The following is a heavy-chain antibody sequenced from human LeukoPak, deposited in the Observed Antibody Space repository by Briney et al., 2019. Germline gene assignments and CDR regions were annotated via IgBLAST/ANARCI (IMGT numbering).Heavy chain of an antibody. CDR1: GYTFTSYG. J-gene: IGHJ5*02. CDR3: SRAKGYCSSTSCRDNWFDP. Sequence: ASVKVSCKASGYTFTSYGISWVRQAPGQGREWMGWMSVYNGNTNYAQKLQGRVTKTTDTYKSTAYMELRSLSSDDTAVYYCSRAKGYCSSTSCRDNWFDPWGQGTLVTVFS. D-gene: IGHD2-2*01. CDR2: MSVYNGNT. V-gene: IGHV1-18*01.